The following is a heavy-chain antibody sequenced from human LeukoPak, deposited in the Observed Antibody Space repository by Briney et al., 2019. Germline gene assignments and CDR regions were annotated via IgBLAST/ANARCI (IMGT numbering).Heavy chain of an antibody. CDR3: ATALAAAGTSIFRFDY. D-gene: IGHD6-13*01. CDR1: GGSVSSGSYY. CDR2: TYYSGSI. V-gene: IGHV4-61*01. Sequence: SETLSLTCTVSGGSVSSGSYYWSWIRQPPGKGLEWIGYTYYSGSINYNPSLKSRVTISVDTSKNQFSLKLSSVTAADTALYYCATALAAAGTSIFRFDYWGQGTLVTVSS. J-gene: IGHJ4*02.